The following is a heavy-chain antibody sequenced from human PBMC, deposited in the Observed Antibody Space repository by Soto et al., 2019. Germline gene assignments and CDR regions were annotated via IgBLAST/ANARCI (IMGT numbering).Heavy chain of an antibody. J-gene: IGHJ6*02. Sequence: GGSLRLSCAASGFTVSSNYMSWVRQAPGKGLEWVSVIYSGGSTYYADSVKGRFTISRDNSKNTLYLQMNSLRAEDTAVYYCARGVFSRYGMDVWGQGTTVTVSS. CDR2: IYSGGST. CDR1: GFTVSSNY. CDR3: ARGVFSRYGMDV. D-gene: IGHD3-9*01. V-gene: IGHV3-53*01.